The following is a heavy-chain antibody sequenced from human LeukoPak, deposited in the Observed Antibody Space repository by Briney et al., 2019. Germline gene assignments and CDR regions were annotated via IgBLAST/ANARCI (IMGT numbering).Heavy chain of an antibody. CDR1: GFTFSNYW. V-gene: IGHV3-7*02. Sequence: GGSLRLSCAASGFTFSNYWMSWVRRAPGKGLEWVASIKQDGSEKYYLDSVKGRFTISRDNAQNSLYLQMNSLRVEDTAVYYCARYGGNSVRAFDSWGQGTLVTVSS. CDR3: ARYGGNSVRAFDS. D-gene: IGHD4-23*01. J-gene: IGHJ4*02. CDR2: IKQDGSEK.